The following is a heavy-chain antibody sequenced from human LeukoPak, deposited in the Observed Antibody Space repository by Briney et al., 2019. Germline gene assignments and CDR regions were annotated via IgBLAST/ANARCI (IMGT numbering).Heavy chain of an antibody. J-gene: IGHJ4*02. V-gene: IGHV3-7*01. D-gene: IGHD6-13*01. CDR2: IKQDGSEK. Sequence: GGSLRLSCAASGFTFSSYWMSWVRQAPGKGLEWVANIKQDGSEKYYVDSVKGRFTISRDNAKNSLYLQMNSLRAEDTAVYYCARDHEAAAAPFDYWGQGTLVTVSS. CDR3: ARDHEAAAAPFDY. CDR1: GFTFSSYW.